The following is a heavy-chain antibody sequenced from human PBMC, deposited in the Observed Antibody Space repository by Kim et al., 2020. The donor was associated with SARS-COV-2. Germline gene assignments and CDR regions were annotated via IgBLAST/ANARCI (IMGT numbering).Heavy chain of an antibody. V-gene: IGHV1-24*01. J-gene: IGHJ4*02. Sequence: ETNYAQKSQGGVTMPEDTSTDTAYMELSSLRSEDTAVYYCATAREHYFDYWGQGTLVTVSS. CDR3: ATAREHYFDY. CDR2: ET.